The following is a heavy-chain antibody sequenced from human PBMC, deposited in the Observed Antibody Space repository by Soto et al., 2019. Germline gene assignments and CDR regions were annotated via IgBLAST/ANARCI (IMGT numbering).Heavy chain of an antibody. CDR1: GFTFSDYY. Sequence: PGGSLRLSCAASGFTFSDYYMSWVRQAPGKGLEWVSYISSSGSTIYYADSVKGRFTISRDNAKNSLYLQMNSLRAEDTAVYYCARGTIYYDFWSGPFDYWGQGTLVTVSS. D-gene: IGHD3-3*01. J-gene: IGHJ4*02. V-gene: IGHV3-11*01. CDR3: ARGTIYYDFWSGPFDY. CDR2: ISSSGSTI.